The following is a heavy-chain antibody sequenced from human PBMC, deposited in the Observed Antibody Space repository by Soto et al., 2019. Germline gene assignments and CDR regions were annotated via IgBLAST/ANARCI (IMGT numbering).Heavy chain of an antibody. Sequence: SLRLSCAASGFTFSSYAMSWVRQAPGKGLEWVSAISGSGGSTYYADSVKGRFTISRDNSKNTLYLQMNSLRAEDTAVSYCAKRLRSGWSPSWGKGTLVTVSS. V-gene: IGHV3-23*01. CDR1: GFTFSSYA. CDR3: AKRLRSGWSPS. D-gene: IGHD6-19*01. J-gene: IGHJ5*02. CDR2: ISGSGGST.